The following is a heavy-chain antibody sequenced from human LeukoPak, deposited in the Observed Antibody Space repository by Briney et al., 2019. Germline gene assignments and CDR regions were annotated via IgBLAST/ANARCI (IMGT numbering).Heavy chain of an antibody. V-gene: IGHV3-23*01. J-gene: IGHJ4*02. D-gene: IGHD3-10*01. Sequence: SVGSLRLSCAASGFTFSSYGMSWVRQAPGKGLEWVSAISGSGGSTYYADSVKGRFTISRDNSKNTLYLQMNSLRAEDTAVYYCAKGGGQLLWFGEFPIGEVGFYYWGQGTLVTVSS. CDR1: GFTFSSYG. CDR2: ISGSGGST. CDR3: AKGGGQLLWFGEFPIGEVGFYY.